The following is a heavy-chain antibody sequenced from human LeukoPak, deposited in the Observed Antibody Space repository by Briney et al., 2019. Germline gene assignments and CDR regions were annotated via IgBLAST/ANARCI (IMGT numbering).Heavy chain of an antibody. CDR1: GFTLSSYA. CDR2: ISYDGSNK. Sequence: GGSLRLSCAASGFTLSSYAMHWVRQAPGKGLEWVAVISYDGSNKYYADSVKGRFTISRDNSKNTLYLQMNSLRAEDTAVYYCARDRATVTTYPFDYWGQGTLVTVSS. D-gene: IGHD4-11*01. V-gene: IGHV3-30-3*01. J-gene: IGHJ4*02. CDR3: ARDRATVTTYPFDY.